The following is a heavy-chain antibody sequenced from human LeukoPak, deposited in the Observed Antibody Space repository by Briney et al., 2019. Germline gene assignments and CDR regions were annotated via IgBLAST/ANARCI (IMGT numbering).Heavy chain of an antibody. CDR1: GFTFSSYE. J-gene: IGHJ4*02. CDR3: ARVSDISVAAYFDY. CDR2: INWNGGRI. D-gene: IGHD6-19*01. V-gene: IGHV3-20*04. Sequence: GGSLRLSCAASGFTFSSYEMNWVRQAPGKGLEWVSNINWNGGRIGYADSVKGRFTISRDNAKNSLYLQMNSLRAEDTALYYCARVSDISVAAYFDYWGQGTLVTVSS.